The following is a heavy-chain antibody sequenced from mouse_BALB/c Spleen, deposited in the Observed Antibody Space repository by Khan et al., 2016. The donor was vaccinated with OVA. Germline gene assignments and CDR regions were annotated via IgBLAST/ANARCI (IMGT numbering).Heavy chain of an antibody. CDR3: RRRGLRWAFDY. Sequence: QIQLQQSGAELATPWASVKMSCKASGYTFINYWILWVKQRPGQGLEWIGYINPSTGYTEYNPNFKDKATLTADKSSSTAYMQLSSLTSEESAVCYCRRRGLRWAFDYWGQGTTLTGSP. J-gene: IGHJ2*01. V-gene: IGHV1-4*01. CDR1: GYTFINYW. D-gene: IGHD1-1*01. CDR2: INPSTGYT.